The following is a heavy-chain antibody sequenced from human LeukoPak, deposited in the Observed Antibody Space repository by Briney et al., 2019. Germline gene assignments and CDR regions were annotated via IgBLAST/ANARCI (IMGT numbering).Heavy chain of an antibody. D-gene: IGHD3-3*01. CDR3: ATLLYYDFWSGYRRDY. Sequence: SETLSLTCTVSGGSISSSSYYWGWIRQPPGKGLEWIGSIYYSGSTYYNPSLKSRVTISVDTSKNQFSLKLSSVTAADTAVYYCATLLYYDFWSGYRRDYWGQGTLVTVSS. CDR1: GGSISSSSYY. J-gene: IGHJ4*02. CDR2: IYYSGST. V-gene: IGHV4-39*01.